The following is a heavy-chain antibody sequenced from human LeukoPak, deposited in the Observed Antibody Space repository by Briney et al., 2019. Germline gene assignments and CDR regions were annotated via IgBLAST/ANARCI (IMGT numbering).Heavy chain of an antibody. CDR2: IYSGGST. Sequence: PGGSLRLSCAASGFTVSSNYMSWVRQAPGKGLEWVSLIYSGGSTYYADSVKGRFTISRDDSKNMVFLQMNSLRAEDTAVYYCARVRVYYYGSGRGNWFDPWGQGTLVTVSS. V-gene: IGHV3-53*01. D-gene: IGHD3-10*01. CDR3: ARVRVYYYGSGRGNWFDP. CDR1: GFTVSSNY. J-gene: IGHJ5*02.